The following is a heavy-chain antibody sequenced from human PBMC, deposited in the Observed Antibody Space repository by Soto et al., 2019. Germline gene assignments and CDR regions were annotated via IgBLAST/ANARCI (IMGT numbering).Heavy chain of an antibody. D-gene: IGHD1-7*01. V-gene: IGHV3-7*03. CDR2: IKQDGIEK. CDR3: AREDRRDRTLPPWYYYGMAV. Sequence: EVQLVESGGGLVQPGGSLRLSCAASGFTFSSYWMSWVRQAPGTGLEWVANIKQDGIEKYYVDSVKGRFTISRDNAKNSLYLQMNSLRAEDTAVYYCAREDRRDRTLPPWYYYGMAVGGQGTTVTFSS. CDR1: GFTFSSYW. J-gene: IGHJ6*02.